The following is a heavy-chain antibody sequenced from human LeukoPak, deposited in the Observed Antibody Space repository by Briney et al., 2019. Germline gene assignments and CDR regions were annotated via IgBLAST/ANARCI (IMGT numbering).Heavy chain of an antibody. D-gene: IGHD3-9*01. J-gene: IGHJ4*02. Sequence: PSETLSLTCTVSGGSISSSTYYWGWIRQPPGKGLEWIGTIYYSGSTYSNPSLRSRVTISVDTSKNQFSLQLTSLTAADTAVYYCASLLRYFDWLFPTYFDYWGPGTLVTVSS. CDR1: GGSISSSTYY. CDR3: ASLLRYFDWLFPTYFDY. V-gene: IGHV4-39*01. CDR2: IYYSGST.